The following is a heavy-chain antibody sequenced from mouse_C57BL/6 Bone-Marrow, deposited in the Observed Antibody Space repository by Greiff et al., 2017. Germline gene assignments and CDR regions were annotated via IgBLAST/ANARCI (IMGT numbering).Heavy chain of an antibody. Sequence: QVHVKQPGAELVMPGASVKLSCKASGYTFTSYWMHWVKQRPGQGLEWIGEIDPSDSYTNYNQKFKGKSTLTVDKSSSTAYMQLSSLTSEDSAVYYCARNPFYYDYDAMDYWGQGTSVTVSS. CDR2: IDPSDSYT. D-gene: IGHD2-1*01. CDR1: GYTFTSYW. V-gene: IGHV1-69*01. CDR3: ARNPFYYDYDAMDY. J-gene: IGHJ4*01.